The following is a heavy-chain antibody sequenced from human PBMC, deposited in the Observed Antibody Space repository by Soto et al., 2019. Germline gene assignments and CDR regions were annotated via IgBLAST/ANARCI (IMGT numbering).Heavy chain of an antibody. V-gene: IGHV4-59*13. CDR3: ARVAMEKYYDMWSGSTSYALDV. D-gene: IGHD3-3*01. J-gene: IGHJ6*02. CDR1: GGSMSSFS. Sequence: SETLSLTCAFSGGSMSSFSWILILQPPGKVLEFIGSISHSGRSEYNPSLKDRIILSVDVSKNQFSLNLKSMKAADTAVYYCARVAMEKYYDMWSGSTSYALDVWGQGTTVTVSS. CDR2: ISHSGRS.